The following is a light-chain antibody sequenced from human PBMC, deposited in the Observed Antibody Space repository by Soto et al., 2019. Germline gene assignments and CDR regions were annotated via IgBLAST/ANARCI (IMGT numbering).Light chain of an antibody. J-gene: IGLJ7*01. Sequence: QSALTQPASVSRSPGQSITISCTGTSSDIGAYNYVSWYQQHPGKAPKLMIYEVSNRPSGVSNRFSGSKSGNTASLTISGLQAEDEADYYCSSYTSTTLVFGGGTQLTVL. CDR1: SSDIGAYNY. V-gene: IGLV2-14*01. CDR2: EVS. CDR3: SSYTSTTLV.